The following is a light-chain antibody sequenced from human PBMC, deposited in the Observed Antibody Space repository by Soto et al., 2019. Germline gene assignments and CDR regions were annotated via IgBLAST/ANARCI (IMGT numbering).Light chain of an antibody. Sequence: QSALTQPASVSGSPGQSITISCTGTRSDIGGYNFVSWYQQHPGKVPKLLIYDVTHRPSGVSNRFSGSKSANTASLTISGLKSEDEDDYYCSSYTSTSTLVFGGGTKVTVL. CDR2: DVT. J-gene: IGLJ2*01. CDR3: SSYTSTSTLV. CDR1: RSDIGGYNF. V-gene: IGLV2-14*03.